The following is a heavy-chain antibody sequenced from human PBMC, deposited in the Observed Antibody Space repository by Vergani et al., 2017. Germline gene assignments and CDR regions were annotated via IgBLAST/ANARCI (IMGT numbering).Heavy chain of an antibody. D-gene: IGHD3-10*01. CDR2: IYHNGSA. Sequence: QVQLLESGPGLLKPSETLSLTCSVSGYSITSGNYWGWIRQPPGGGLEWIGSIYHNGSAYYNPSLKSRVTVSVDTSMNQVSLKLNSVTAADTAVYYCVRTVALWFGETKDGGWFDPWGQGTLVTVTS. CDR3: VRTVALWFGETKDGGWFDP. CDR1: GYSITSGNY. V-gene: IGHV4-38-2*01. J-gene: IGHJ5*02.